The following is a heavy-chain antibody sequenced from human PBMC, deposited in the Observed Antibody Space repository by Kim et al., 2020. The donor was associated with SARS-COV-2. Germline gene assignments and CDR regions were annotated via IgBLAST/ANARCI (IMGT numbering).Heavy chain of an antibody. J-gene: IGHJ4*02. CDR2: IYHSGSV. CDR3: AREGSSNYYFDY. D-gene: IGHD4-4*01. V-gene: IGHV4-4*02. Sequence: SETLSLTCAVSGDSISSNWWNWVHQPPGKDLEWIGEIYHSGSVNYNPSLKSRVTMSLDKSKNQVSLIMTSVTAADTAVYYCAREGSSNYYFDYWGQGTLVTVSS. CDR1: GDSISSNW.